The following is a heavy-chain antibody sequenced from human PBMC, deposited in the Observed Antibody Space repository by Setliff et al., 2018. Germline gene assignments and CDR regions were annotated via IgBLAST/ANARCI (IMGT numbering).Heavy chain of an antibody. CDR3: ARTCSGSGCYAGLES. V-gene: IGHV3-30*03. J-gene: IGHJ4*02. CDR2: VTGDGQTK. CDR1: GFHFSSHA. Sequence: GGSLRLSCAASGFHFSSHAIHWVRQAPGKGLEWVAAVTGDGQTKYHADSVKGRFTISRDNSKNTLYLQMNSLRPEDTAVYYCARTCSGSGCYAGLESWGQGTPVTVSS. D-gene: IGHD2-15*01.